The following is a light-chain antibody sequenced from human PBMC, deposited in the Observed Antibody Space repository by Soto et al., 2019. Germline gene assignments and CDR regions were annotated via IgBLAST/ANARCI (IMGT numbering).Light chain of an antibody. Sequence: QSALTQPPSVSGSPGQSVTISRTGTNSDVGSYNHVSWYQQPPGAAPKLMIYEVGNRPSGVPDRFSGSKSGNTASLTISGLQAEDEADYYCSSYTTSSTYVFGTGTKLTVL. CDR3: SSYTTSSTYV. CDR1: NSDVGSYNH. J-gene: IGLJ1*01. V-gene: IGLV2-18*02. CDR2: EVG.